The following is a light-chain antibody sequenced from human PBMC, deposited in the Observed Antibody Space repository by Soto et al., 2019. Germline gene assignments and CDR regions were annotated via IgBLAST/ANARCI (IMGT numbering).Light chain of an antibody. V-gene: IGLV1-44*01. CDR3: AAWDDSLNGRYV. CDR1: SSHNGSNT. J-gene: IGLJ1*01. CDR2: SNN. Sequence: SVLTQPPSGSRTPGQRGIISCYGSSSHNGSNTVNWYQQLPGTAPKLLIYSNNQRPSGVPDRFSGSKSGTSASLAISGLQSEDEADYYCAAWDDSLNGRYVFGTGTKVTVL.